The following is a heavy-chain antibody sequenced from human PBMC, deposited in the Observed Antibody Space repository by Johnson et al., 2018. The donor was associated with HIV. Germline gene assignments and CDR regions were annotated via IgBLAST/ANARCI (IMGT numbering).Heavy chain of an antibody. CDR2: ISYDGNNK. Sequence: VQLVESGGGLVQPGGSLRLSCAASGFTFSSYAIHWVRQAPGKGLEWVAVISYDGNNKYYADSVKGRFTISRDNSKNTLYLQMNSLRAEDTAVYYCARDYPYDRSPRRAFDIWGNGTMVTVSS. CDR3: ARDYPYDRSPRRAFDI. J-gene: IGHJ3*02. CDR1: GFTFSSYA. V-gene: IGHV3-30*04. D-gene: IGHD3-22*01.